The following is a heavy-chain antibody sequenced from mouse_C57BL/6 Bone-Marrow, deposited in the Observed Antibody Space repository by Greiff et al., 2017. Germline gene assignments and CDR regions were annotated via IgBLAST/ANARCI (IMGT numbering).Heavy chain of an antibody. CDR3: ARRGGWPYFDY. Sequence: VQLQQSGAELVKPGASVKMSCKASGYTFTSYWITWVKQRPGQGLAWIGAIYPGSGSTTYNEKFKSKATLTVDTSSSTAYMQLSSLTSEDSAVYYCARRGGWPYFDYWGQGTTLTVAS. CDR2: IYPGSGST. CDR1: GYTFTSYW. V-gene: IGHV1-55*01. D-gene: IGHD2-3*01. J-gene: IGHJ2*01.